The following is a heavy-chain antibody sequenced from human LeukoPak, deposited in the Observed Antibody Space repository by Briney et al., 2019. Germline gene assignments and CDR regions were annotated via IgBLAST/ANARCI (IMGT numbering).Heavy chain of an antibody. Sequence: GGSLRLSCAASGFTFDDYGMSWVRQAPGKGLEWVTVVSADGRTQLYSDSVKGRFTVSRDNSLNTLHLQMNSLKTEDTAVYYCARDYGDAFDIWGQGTMVTVSS. CDR3: ARDYGDAFDI. D-gene: IGHD3-16*01. V-gene: IGHV3-30*03. CDR1: GFTFDDYG. J-gene: IGHJ3*02. CDR2: VSADGRTQ.